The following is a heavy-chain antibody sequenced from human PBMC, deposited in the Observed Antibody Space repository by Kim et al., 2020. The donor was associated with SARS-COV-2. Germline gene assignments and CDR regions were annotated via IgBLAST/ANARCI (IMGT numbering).Heavy chain of an antibody. CDR3: AREYCSSTSCYPPRYYYYYYGMTV. Sequence: SETLSLTCTVSGGSISSSSYYWGWIRQPPGKGLEWIGSIYYSGSTYYNPSLKSRVTISVDTSKNQFSLKLSSVTAADTAVYYCAREYCSSTSCYPPRYYYYYYGMTVWGQGTTVTVSS. CDR1: GGSISSSSYY. CDR2: IYYSGST. V-gene: IGHV4-39*01. J-gene: IGHJ6*02. D-gene: IGHD2-2*01.